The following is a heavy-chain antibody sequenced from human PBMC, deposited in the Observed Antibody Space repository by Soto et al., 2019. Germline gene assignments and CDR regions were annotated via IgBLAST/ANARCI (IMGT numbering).Heavy chain of an antibody. CDR3: ARDLTMVRGVIITYPYFDY. Sequence: GGSLRLSCAASGFTFSDYYMSWIRKAPGKGLEWVSYISSSSSYTNYADSVKGRFTISRDNAKNSLYLQMNSLRAEDTAVYYCARDLTMVRGVIITYPYFDYWGQRTLVTVSS. CDR1: GFTFSDYY. J-gene: IGHJ4*02. D-gene: IGHD3-10*01. V-gene: IGHV3-11*05. CDR2: ISSSSSYT.